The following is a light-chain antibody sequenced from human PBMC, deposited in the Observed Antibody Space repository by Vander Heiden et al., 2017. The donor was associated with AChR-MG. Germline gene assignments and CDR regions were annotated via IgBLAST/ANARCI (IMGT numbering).Light chain of an antibody. CDR3: QQSDSCPLT. Sequence: DIQMTQSPSSLSAFVGDRVTITCRASQRSRNYISWYQQKPGKAPNRLIYAASSLQSGVPSRFSGSGSGTDFTLTISRRQPEEFGSYYCQQSDSCPLTFGQGTKVEIK. CDR2: AAS. J-gene: IGKJ1*01. V-gene: IGKV1-39*01. CDR1: QRSRNY.